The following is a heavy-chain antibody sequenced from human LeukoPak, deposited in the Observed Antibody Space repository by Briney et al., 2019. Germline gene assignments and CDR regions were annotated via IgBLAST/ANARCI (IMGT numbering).Heavy chain of an antibody. D-gene: IGHD5-18*01. CDR3: ARADSPLDTAMVDY. CDR1: GFSFNSYW. Sequence: GGSLRLSCAASGFSFNSYWMTWVRQPPGRGLEWVAVIWYDGSNKYYADSVKGRFTISRDNSKNTLYLQMNSLRAEDTAVYYCARADSPLDTAMVDYWGQGTLVTVSS. J-gene: IGHJ4*02. V-gene: IGHV3-33*08. CDR2: IWYDGSNK.